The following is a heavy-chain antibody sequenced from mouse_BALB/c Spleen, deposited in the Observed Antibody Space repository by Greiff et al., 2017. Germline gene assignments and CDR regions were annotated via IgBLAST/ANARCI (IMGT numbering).Heavy chain of an antibody. CDR1: GDSITSGY. J-gene: IGHJ3*01. D-gene: IGHD1-1*01. Sequence: EVKVVESGPSLVKPSQTLSLTCSVTGDSITSGYWNWIRKFPGNKLEYMGYISYSGSTYYNPSLKSRISITRDTSKNQYYLQLNSVTTEDTATYYCARGSSSWFAYWGQGTLVTVSA. CDR2: ISYSGST. CDR3: ARGSSSWFAY. V-gene: IGHV3-8*02.